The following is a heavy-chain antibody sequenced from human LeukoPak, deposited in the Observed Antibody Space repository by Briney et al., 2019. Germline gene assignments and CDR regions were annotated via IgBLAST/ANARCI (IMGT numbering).Heavy chain of an antibody. CDR1: GGSFSGYY. D-gene: IGHD1-26*01. J-gene: IGHJ5*02. Sequence: PSETLSLTCAVYGGSFSGYYWSWIRQPPGKGLEWIGEMNHSGSTNYNPSLKSRVTISVDTSKNQFSLKLSSVTAADTAVYYCARAARGGGRMYNWFDPWGQGTLVTVSS. CDR2: MNHSGST. V-gene: IGHV4-34*01. CDR3: ARAARGGGRMYNWFDP.